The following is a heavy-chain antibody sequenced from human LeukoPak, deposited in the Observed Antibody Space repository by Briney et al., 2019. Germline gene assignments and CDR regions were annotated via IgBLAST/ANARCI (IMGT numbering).Heavy chain of an antibody. D-gene: IGHD5-18*01. CDR2: FYNGINT. CDR1: GLTVSSNY. V-gene: IGHV3-66*01. Sequence: HPGGSLRLSCAATGLTVSSNYMSWVRQAPGKGLEWVSVFYNGINTYYADSVKGRFTTSRDNSKNTLYLQMTSLRVEDTAVYFCARVGSGNTYGYGDYWGQGTLVTVSS. J-gene: IGHJ4*02. CDR3: ARVGSGNTYGYGDY.